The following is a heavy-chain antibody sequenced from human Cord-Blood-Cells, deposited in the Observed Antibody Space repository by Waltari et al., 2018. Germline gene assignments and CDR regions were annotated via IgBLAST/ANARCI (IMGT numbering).Heavy chain of an antibody. CDR3: ARHLRPNWGARFDY. J-gene: IGHJ4*02. Sequence: QLQLQESGPGLVKPSETLSLTCTVSGGSISSSSYYWGWIRQPPGKGLEWIGSIYYSGSTYYNPSLKRRVTISVDTSKNQFSLKLSSVTAADTAVYYCARHLRPNWGARFDYWGQGTLVTVSS. CDR2: IYYSGST. CDR1: GGSISSSSYY. V-gene: IGHV4-39*07. D-gene: IGHD7-27*01.